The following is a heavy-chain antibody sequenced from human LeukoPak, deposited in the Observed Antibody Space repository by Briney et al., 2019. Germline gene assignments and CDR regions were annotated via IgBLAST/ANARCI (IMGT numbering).Heavy chain of an antibody. CDR1: GFTFSSYG. CDR3: AKDRSRWLVPNYYLDY. Sequence: GGSLTHSCAPSGFTFSSYGMRWVRPAPGKGLEWVAFIRYDGSNKSYADTVKSRFTVSRDNSKNPLYLPMNSLRAEDTAVYYCAKDRSRWLVPNYYLDYWGEGTLVTVSS. CDR2: IRYDGSNK. V-gene: IGHV3-30*02. J-gene: IGHJ4*02. D-gene: IGHD6-19*01.